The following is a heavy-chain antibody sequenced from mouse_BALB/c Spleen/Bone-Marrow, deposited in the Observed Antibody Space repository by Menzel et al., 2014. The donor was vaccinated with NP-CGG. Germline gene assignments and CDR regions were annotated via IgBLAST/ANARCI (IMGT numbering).Heavy chain of an antibody. J-gene: IGHJ4*01. V-gene: IGHV1S56*01. D-gene: IGHD1-1*01. CDR1: GYTFTSYF. CDR3: ARWVVGRDYAMDY. Sequence: VQLQQSGPELVKPGASVRISCKASGYTFTSYFLHWVKQRPGQGLEWIGWIYPGNVNTKYNEKFNGKATLTADKSSSTAYMQLSSLTSEASAVYFCARWVVGRDYAMDYWGQGTSVTVSS. CDR2: IYPGNVNT.